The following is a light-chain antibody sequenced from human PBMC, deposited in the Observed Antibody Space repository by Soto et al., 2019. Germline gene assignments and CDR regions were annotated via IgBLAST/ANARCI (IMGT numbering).Light chain of an antibody. V-gene: IGLV1-44*01. CDR3: EAWDDSLNGHYA. CDR1: SSNIGSNT. Sequence: QSALTQPPSASGTPGQRVTISCSGSSSNIGSNTVNWYQQLPGTAPKLLIYSNNQRPSGVPDRFSGSKSGTSASLAISGLQSEDEADYYCEAWDDSLNGHYASGTGTKVTVL. CDR2: SNN. J-gene: IGLJ1*01.